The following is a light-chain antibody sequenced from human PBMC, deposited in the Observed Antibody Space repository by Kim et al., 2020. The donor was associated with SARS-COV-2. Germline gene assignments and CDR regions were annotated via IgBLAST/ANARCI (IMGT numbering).Light chain of an antibody. CDR1: QSVSSY. J-gene: IGKJ5*01. V-gene: IGKV3-11*01. Sequence: LSPGERATLSCSASQSVSSYLAWYQQKPGQAPRLLFYDASNRATGIPARFSGSGSGTDFTLTISSLEPEDFAVYYCQQRSNWPITFGQGTRLEIK. CDR2: DAS. CDR3: QQRSNWPIT.